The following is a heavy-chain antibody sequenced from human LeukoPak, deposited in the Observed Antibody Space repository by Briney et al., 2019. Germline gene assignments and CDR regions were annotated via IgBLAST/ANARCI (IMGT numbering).Heavy chain of an antibody. D-gene: IGHD6-13*01. J-gene: IGHJ5*02. V-gene: IGHV3-74*01. CDR1: GFTFSSYW. Sequence: GGSLRLSCAASGFTFSSYWMHWVRQAPGKGLVWVSRINSDGSSTSYADSVKGRFTISRDNAKKTLYLQMNSLRAEDTAVYYCASDLTSGIAAAGNAWFDPWGQGTLVTVSS. CDR3: ASDLTSGIAAAGNAWFDP. CDR2: INSDGSST.